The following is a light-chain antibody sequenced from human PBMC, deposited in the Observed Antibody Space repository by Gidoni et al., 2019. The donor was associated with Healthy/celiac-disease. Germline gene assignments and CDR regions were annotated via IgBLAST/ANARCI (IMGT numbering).Light chain of an antibody. V-gene: IGLV2-14*01. J-gene: IGLJ3*02. CDR1: SSDVGGYNY. CDR2: EVS. CDR3: SSYTSSSTLWV. Sequence: QSALTQPASVSGSPGQSITISCTGTSSDVGGYNYVSWYQQHPGKAPKLMIYEVSNRPSGVSNRFSGSKSGNTASLTISGLQAEDEADYYCSSYTSSSTLWVFGGGTKLTX.